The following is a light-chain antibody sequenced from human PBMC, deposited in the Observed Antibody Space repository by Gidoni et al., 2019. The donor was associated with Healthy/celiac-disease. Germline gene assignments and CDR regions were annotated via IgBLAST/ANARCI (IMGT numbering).Light chain of an antibody. J-gene: IGLJ2*01. CDR2: DDS. Sequence: SYVLTPPPSVSEAPGQPARITCGGNKIGSKSVHWYQQKPGQAPVLVVYDDSDRPSGIPERFSGSNSGNTATLTISRVEAGDEADYYCQVCDSSSDHVVFGGGTKLTVL. CDR1: KIGSKS. CDR3: QVCDSSSDHVV. V-gene: IGLV3-21*02.